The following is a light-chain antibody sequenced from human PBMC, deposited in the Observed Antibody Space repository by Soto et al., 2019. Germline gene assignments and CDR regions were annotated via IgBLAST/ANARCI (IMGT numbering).Light chain of an antibody. CDR2: GAS. CDR1: QSVSSRY. V-gene: IGKV3-20*01. J-gene: IGKJ2*01. CDR3: QRYGSSPPYT. Sequence: EIVLTQSPGTLSLSPGERATLSCRASQSVSSRYLGWYQQKPGQAPRLLIYGASNRATGIPDRFSASGSGTDFTLTVSRLEPEDFAVYYCQRYGSSPPYTFGQGTKLEIK.